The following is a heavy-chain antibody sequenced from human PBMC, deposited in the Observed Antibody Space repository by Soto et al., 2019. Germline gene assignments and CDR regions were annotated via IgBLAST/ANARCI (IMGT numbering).Heavy chain of an antibody. CDR3: AKNQGVELVPLATVDWFDP. D-gene: IGHD1-26*01. CDR1: GFIFENFG. J-gene: IGHJ5*02. Sequence: GRSLRLSCAASGFIFENFGMSWVRQAPGKGLEWISSISGSGFKKYYADSVKGRFTISRDNSKSTVYLELNNLSAEDTAVYHCAKNQGVELVPLATVDWFDPWGQGSVVTVSS. V-gene: IGHV3-23*01. CDR2: ISGSGFKK.